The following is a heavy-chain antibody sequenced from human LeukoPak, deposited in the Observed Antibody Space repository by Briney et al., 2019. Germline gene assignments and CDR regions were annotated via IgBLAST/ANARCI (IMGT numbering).Heavy chain of an antibody. J-gene: IGHJ3*02. CDR1: GITFINAW. D-gene: IGHD1-26*01. Sequence: AGVSLRLSCAASGITFINAWMTWVRQAPGKGLEWVGRIRSKSDGGTSDYAAPVKVRFTISTDDSKNTLYLQMNSLQRADTAVYYCATGNIVGDGGSGVFDIWGSGTVVTVSS. CDR3: ATGNIVGDGGSGVFDI. CDR2: IRSKSDGGTS. V-gene: IGHV3-15*01.